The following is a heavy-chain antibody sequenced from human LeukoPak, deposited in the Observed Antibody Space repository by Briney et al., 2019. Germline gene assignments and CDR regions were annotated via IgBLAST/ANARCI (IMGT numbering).Heavy chain of an antibody. D-gene: IGHD1-26*01. CDR1: GGSISSHY. V-gene: IGHV4-59*11. CDR2: IFYSGST. J-gene: IGHJ4*02. Sequence: PSETLSLTCTVSGGSISSHYWTWIRQPPGKGLEWIGYIFYSGSTNYNPSLKSRVTISVDTSKNQFSLELTSVTAADTAIYYCTRESGAFSPFGFWGQGTLVTVSS. CDR3: TRESGAFSPFGF.